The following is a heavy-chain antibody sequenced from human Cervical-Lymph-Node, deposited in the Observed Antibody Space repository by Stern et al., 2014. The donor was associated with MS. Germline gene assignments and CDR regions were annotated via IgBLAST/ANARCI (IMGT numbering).Heavy chain of an antibody. V-gene: IGHV3-30-3*01. D-gene: IGHD3-3*02. Sequence: VQLVESGGGVVQPGRSLRLSCVASGFTFRNYAMHWVRQAPGKGLEWVAVTSDDGDKNYYADSVRDRFTVSRNNSKNTLYLQISSLRPDDTASYYCARSAHSDYWGQGSLVIVSS. CDR3: ARSAHSDY. CDR2: TSDDGDKN. J-gene: IGHJ4*02. CDR1: GFTFRNYA.